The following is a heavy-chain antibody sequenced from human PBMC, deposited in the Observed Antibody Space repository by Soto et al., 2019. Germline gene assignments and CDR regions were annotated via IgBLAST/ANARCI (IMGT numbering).Heavy chain of an antibody. CDR3: VRGRNYYDGTGYFALDY. J-gene: IGHJ4*02. D-gene: IGHD3-22*01. CDR1: GFSLTAHY. V-gene: IGHV1-2*02. CDR2: INANSGGT. Sequence: GASVKVSCKSSGFSLTAHYLHWVREAPGQGLEWLGWINANSGGTKYAQKFQGRVAMTRDTTIPTVYMELGRVRNGHTAVYFCVRGRNYYDGTGYFALDYWGQGTRVTVSS.